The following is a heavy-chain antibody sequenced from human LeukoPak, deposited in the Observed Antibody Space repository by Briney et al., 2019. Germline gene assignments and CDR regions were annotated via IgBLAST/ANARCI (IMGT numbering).Heavy chain of an antibody. CDR2: IYYSGST. CDR3: ARISAVAGGPYDI. J-gene: IGHJ3*02. Sequence: SETLSLTCTVSGGSISSYYWSWIRQPPGKGLEWIGYIYYSGSTNYNPSLKSRVTISVDTSKNQFSLKLSSVTAADTAVYYRARISAVAGGPYDIWGQGTMVTVSS. D-gene: IGHD6-19*01. V-gene: IGHV4-59*08. CDR1: GGSISSYY.